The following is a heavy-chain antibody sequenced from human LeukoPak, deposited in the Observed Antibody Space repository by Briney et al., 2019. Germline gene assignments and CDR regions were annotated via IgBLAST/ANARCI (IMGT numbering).Heavy chain of an antibody. CDR1: GGSISSGDYY. V-gene: IGHV4-30-4*01. J-gene: IGHJ4*02. D-gene: IGHD5-24*01. CDR3: ARVGPRDRWLQFDY. CDR2: IYYSGST. Sequence: SQTLSLTCTVSGGSISSGDYYWSWIRQPPGKGLEWIGYIYYSGSTYYNPSLKSRVTTSVDTSKNQFSLKLSSVTAADTAVYYCARVGPRDRWLQFDYWGQGTLVTVSS.